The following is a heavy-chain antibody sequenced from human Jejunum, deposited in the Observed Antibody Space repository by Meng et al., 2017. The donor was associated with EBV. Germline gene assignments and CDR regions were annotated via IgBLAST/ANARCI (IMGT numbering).Heavy chain of an antibody. CDR2: INHSGTT. V-gene: IGHV4-34*02. CDR1: GGSFNGYY. Sequence: QDQLQQWGAGLLKPSETLSLTCGVYGGSFNGYYWTWIRQSPGKSLEWIGEINHSGTTNYNPSLRSRVIISVDTSKKQFSLTLTSVTAADTAVYYCVRGVYGPTTRGREYFIHWGRGTLVTVSS. CDR3: VRGVYGPTTRGREYFIH. D-gene: IGHD2/OR15-2a*01. J-gene: IGHJ1*01.